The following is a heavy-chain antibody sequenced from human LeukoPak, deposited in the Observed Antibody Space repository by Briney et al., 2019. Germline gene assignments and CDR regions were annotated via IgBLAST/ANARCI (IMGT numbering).Heavy chain of an antibody. CDR2: ISGSGGST. D-gene: IGHD3-16*02. V-gene: IGHV3-23*01. CDR3: AKDLITFGGVIVPLGY. CDR1: GFTFDDYA. Sequence: PGGSLRLSCAASGFTFDDYAMHWVRQAPGKGLEWVSAISGSGGSTYYADSVKGRFTISRDNSKNTLYLQMNSLRAEDTAVYYCAKDLITFGGVIVPLGYWGQGTLVTVSS. J-gene: IGHJ4*02.